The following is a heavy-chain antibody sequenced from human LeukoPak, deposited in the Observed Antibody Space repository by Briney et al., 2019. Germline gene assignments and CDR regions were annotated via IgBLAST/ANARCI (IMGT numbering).Heavy chain of an antibody. CDR2: INHSGST. V-gene: IGHV4-34*01. CDR3: ARSGYYFGSDNWFDP. Sequence: TSETLSLTCAVYGGSFSGYYWSWIRQPPGKGLEWIGEINHSGSTNYNPSLKSRVTISVDTSKNQFSLKFSSVTAADTAVYYCARSGYYFGSDNWFDPWGQGTLVTVSS. CDR1: GGSFSGYY. D-gene: IGHD3-10*01. J-gene: IGHJ5*02.